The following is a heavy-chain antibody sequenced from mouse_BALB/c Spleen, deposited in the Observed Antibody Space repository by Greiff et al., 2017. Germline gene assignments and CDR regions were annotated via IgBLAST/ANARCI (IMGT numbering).Heavy chain of an antibody. CDR3: ARGGNYLFAY. Sequence: DVKLVESGGGLVQPGGSRKLSCAASGFTFSSFGMHWVRQAPEKGLEWVAYISSGSSTIYYADTVKGRFTISRDNPKNTLFLQMTSLRSEDTAMYYCARGGNYLFAYWGQGTLVTVSA. CDR1: GFTFSSFG. CDR2: ISSGSSTI. V-gene: IGHV5-17*02. J-gene: IGHJ3*01. D-gene: IGHD2-1*01.